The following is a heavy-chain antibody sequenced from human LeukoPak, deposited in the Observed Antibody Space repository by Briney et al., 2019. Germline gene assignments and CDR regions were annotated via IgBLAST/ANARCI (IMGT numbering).Heavy chain of an antibody. J-gene: IGHJ4*02. CDR1: GFTFSSYA. D-gene: IGHD3-10*01. CDR3: ARVAKGMLYYFDY. V-gene: IGHV3-30-3*01. Sequence: PGRSLRLSCAASGFTFSSYAMHWVRQAPGKGLEWVAVISYDGGNKYYADSVKGRFTISRDNSKNTLYLQMNSLRAEDTAVYYCARVAKGMLYYFDYWGQGTLVTVSS. CDR2: ISYDGGNK.